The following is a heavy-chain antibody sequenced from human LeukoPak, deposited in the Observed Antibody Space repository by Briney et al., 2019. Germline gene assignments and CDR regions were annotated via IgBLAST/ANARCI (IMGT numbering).Heavy chain of an antibody. CDR1: GGSISSSSYY. D-gene: IGHD3-9*01. J-gene: IGHJ3*02. CDR3: ARASYDFLTGRQDAFNI. Sequence: SETLSLTCTVSGGSISSSSYYWGWIRQPPGKGLEWIGSIYYSGNTYYNPSLKSRVTILVDASKSQFSLKLSFVTAADTAVYFCARASYDFLTGRQDAFNIWGQGTMVTVSS. CDR2: IYYSGNT. V-gene: IGHV4-39*07.